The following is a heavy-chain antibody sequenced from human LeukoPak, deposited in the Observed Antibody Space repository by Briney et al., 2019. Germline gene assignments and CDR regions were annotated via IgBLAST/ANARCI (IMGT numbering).Heavy chain of an antibody. Sequence: GGSLRLSWAAAGFTFSSYAMNWVRQAPGKGLEWGALISYDGSNKNYADSVTGRFTISRDNSKNPLYLQMTSPRAEDTAVYYCARGDCSRESCYRSWFDPWGQGTLVTVSS. CDR2: ISYDGSNK. CDR1: GFTFSSYA. D-gene: IGHD2-15*01. CDR3: ARGDCSRESCYRSWFDP. J-gene: IGHJ5*02. V-gene: IGHV3-30-3*01.